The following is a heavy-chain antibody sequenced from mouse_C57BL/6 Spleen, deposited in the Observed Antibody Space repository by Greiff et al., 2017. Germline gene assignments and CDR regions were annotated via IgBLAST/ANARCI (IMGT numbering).Heavy chain of an antibody. CDR1: GYSFTGYY. D-gene: IGHD2-2*01. V-gene: IGHV1-42*01. J-gene: IGHJ4*01. Sequence: EVKLQQSGPELVKPGASVKISCKASGYSFTGYYMNWVKQSPEKSLEWIGEINPSTGGTTYNQKFKAKATLTVDKSSSTAYMQLKSLTSEDSAVYYCARWRGLPLAMEYGGQGTSVTVSS. CDR3: ARWRGLPLAMEY. CDR2: INPSTGGT.